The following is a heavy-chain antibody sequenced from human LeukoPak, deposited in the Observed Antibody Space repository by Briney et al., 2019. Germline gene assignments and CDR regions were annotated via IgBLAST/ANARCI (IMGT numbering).Heavy chain of an antibody. CDR1: GYTLTELS. Sequence: ASVKLSCKVSGYTLTELSMHWLRQAPGQGLEWMGGFDPEDGETIYAQKFQGRVTMTEDTSTDTAYMELSSVRAEDTAVYYCATGDFDWLLSFDYWGQGTLVTVSS. J-gene: IGHJ4*02. CDR2: FDPEDGET. D-gene: IGHD3-9*01. V-gene: IGHV1-24*01. CDR3: ATGDFDWLLSFDY.